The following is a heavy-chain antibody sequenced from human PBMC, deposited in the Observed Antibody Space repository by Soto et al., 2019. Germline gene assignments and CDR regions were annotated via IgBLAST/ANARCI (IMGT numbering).Heavy chain of an antibody. CDR2: ISGSGASK. D-gene: IGHD6-6*01. Sequence: GGSLRLSCVASGFTFSRHALAWVRQVPGKGLEWVSAISGSGASKYDADSVKGRFTISRDNAKNSLYLQMNSLRAEDTALYYCTRTLFIAARGVEPFDYWGQGALVTVSS. CDR3: TRTLFIAARGVEPFDY. J-gene: IGHJ4*02. CDR1: GFTFSRHA. V-gene: IGHV3-23*01.